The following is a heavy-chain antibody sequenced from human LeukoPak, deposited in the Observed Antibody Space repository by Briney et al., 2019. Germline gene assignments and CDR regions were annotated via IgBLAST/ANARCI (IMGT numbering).Heavy chain of an antibody. Sequence: ASVKVSCKASGYTFTGYYMHWVRQAPGQGLEWMGWIDPHSGDTNYAQRFQGWVTMTRDTSISTAYVELSRLKSDDTAVYYCARERFLPSVLQYHNWFDPWGQGTLVTVSS. CDR3: ARERFLPSVLQYHNWFDP. CDR1: GYTFTGYY. J-gene: IGHJ5*02. CDR2: IDPHSGDT. V-gene: IGHV1-2*04. D-gene: IGHD4-11*01.